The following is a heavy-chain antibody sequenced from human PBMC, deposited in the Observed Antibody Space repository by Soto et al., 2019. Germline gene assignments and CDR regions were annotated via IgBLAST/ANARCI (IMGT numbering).Heavy chain of an antibody. CDR2: IYYSGST. Sequence: PSETLSLTCTVSGGSISSYYWSWIRQPPGKGLEWIGYIYYSGSTNYNPSLKSRVTISVDTSKNQFSLKLSSVTAADTAVYYCARHISPPYCRGGSCYDYWGQGTLVTVSS. CDR3: ARHISPPYCRGGSCYDY. J-gene: IGHJ4*02. D-gene: IGHD2-15*01. V-gene: IGHV4-59*08. CDR1: GGSISSYY.